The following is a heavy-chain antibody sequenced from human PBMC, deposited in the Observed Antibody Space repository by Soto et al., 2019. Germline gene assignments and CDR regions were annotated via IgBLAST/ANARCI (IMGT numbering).Heavy chain of an antibody. J-gene: IGHJ4*02. D-gene: IGHD6-6*01. CDR3: AREHSSSSFDY. CDR1: GYTFTGYY. CDR2: INPNSGGT. Sequence: EASVKVSCKASGYTFTGYYMHWVRQAPGQGLEWMGWINPNSGGTNYAQKFQGRVTMTRDTSISTAYMELSRLRSDDTAAYYCAREHSSSSFDYWGQGTLVTVSS. V-gene: IGHV1-2*02.